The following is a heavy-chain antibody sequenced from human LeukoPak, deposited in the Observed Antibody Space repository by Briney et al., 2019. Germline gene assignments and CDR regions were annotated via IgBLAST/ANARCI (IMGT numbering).Heavy chain of an antibody. CDR2: IYISGST. J-gene: IGHJ4*02. V-gene: IGHV4-59*08. D-gene: IGHD4-17*01. CDR1: GDSIRGYY. CDR3: ARRSPRTTENYFDN. Sequence: PSRTLSLTCTVSGDSIRGYYWGWIRLPPGKGLEWIGHIYISGSTFYSPSLRSRLTISVDTSKNQFSQKVTSVTAADTATYFCARRSPRTTENYFDNWGQGTLVTVSS.